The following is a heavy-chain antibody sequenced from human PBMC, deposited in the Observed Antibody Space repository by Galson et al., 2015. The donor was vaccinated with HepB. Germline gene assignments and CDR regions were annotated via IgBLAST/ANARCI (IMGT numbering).Heavy chain of an antibody. D-gene: IGHD2-2*01. Sequence: SVKVSCKASGYTFTSYGISWVRQAPGQGLEWMGWISTYNGNTNYAQKFLQGRVTMTTDTSTSTAYMELRSLRSDDTAVYYCARGGSVVVPAAIDYRFDPWGQGTLVTVSS. CDR1: GYTFTSYG. J-gene: IGHJ5*02. CDR3: ARGGSVVVPAAIDYRFDP. V-gene: IGHV1-18*01. CDR2: ISTYNGNT.